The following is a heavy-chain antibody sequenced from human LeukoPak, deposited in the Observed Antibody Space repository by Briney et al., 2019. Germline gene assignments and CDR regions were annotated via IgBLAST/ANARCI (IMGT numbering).Heavy chain of an antibody. CDR3: ARARGGRITIFGVVITPDY. V-gene: IGHV4-39*01. Sequence: SETLSLTCTVSGGSICISSYYWGWIRQPPGKGLEWIVSIYYSGSTYYNPSLKSRVTISVDTSKNQFSLKLTSVTAADTAVYYCARARGGRITIFGVVITPDYWGQGTLVTVSS. D-gene: IGHD3-3*01. J-gene: IGHJ4*02. CDR1: GGSICISSYY. CDR2: IYYSGST.